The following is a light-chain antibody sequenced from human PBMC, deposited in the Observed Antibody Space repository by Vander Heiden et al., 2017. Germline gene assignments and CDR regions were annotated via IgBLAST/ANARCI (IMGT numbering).Light chain of an antibody. CDR1: SSDIGGYNY. CDR3: SSYAGTNNLV. J-gene: IGLJ2*01. CDR2: EVS. V-gene: IGLV2-8*01. Sequence: QSALTQPPSASGSPGQSVTISCTGTSSDIGGYNYVSWYQQHPGKAPKLMIYEVSKRPSGVPDHFSGSKSGNTASLTVSGLQAEDEADYYCSSYAGTNNLVFGGGTKLTVL.